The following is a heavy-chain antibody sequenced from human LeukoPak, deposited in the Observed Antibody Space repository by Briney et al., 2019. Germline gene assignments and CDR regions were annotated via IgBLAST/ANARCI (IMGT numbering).Heavy chain of an antibody. D-gene: IGHD1-14*01. Sequence: GGSLRLSCSASGFTFSSYAMHWVRQAPGKGLEYVSGISRNGGSTYYADSVKGRFTISRDNSKNTLYLQMNSLRAEDTAVYYCAKAEGGYYYYGMDVWGQGTTVTVSS. CDR2: ISRNGGST. V-gene: IGHV3-64*04. CDR3: AKAEGGYYYYGMDV. J-gene: IGHJ6*02. CDR1: GFTFSSYA.